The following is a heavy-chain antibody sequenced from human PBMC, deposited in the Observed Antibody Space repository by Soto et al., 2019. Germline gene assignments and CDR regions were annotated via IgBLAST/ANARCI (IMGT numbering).Heavy chain of an antibody. D-gene: IGHD3-16*01. J-gene: IGHJ6*02. CDR3: ARGETYLGV. Sequence: QVQLVQSGAEVQKPGSSVKVSCKTSRDTFNKYAFNWVRQDPGQGLEWMGWIIPIFSSRNYAEKFQGRVTITADDSTSTAYMELRSLRFEDTAVYYCARGETYLGVWGQGTTVTVSS. V-gene: IGHV1-69*01. CDR2: IIPIFSSR. CDR1: RDTFNKYA.